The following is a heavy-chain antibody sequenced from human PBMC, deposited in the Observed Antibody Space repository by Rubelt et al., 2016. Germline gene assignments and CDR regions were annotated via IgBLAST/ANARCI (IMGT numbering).Heavy chain of an antibody. CDR2: IYYSGST. V-gene: IGHV4-39*01. J-gene: IGHJ2*01. CDR3: AVTVGDSYGTGWYFDL. CDR1: GGSISSSSYY. Sequence: QVQLQQWGAGLLKPSETLSLTCAVYGGSISSSSYYWGWIRQPPGKGLEWIGSIYYSGSTYYNPSLQGVFSISVDTVKNHFSLKLSSVTAADTAVYYCAVTVGDSYGTGWYFDLWGRGTLVTVSS. D-gene: IGHD5-18*01.